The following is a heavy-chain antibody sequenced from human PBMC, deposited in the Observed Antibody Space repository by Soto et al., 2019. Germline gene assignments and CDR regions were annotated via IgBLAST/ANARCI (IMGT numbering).Heavy chain of an antibody. CDR2: IKEDGGEQ. V-gene: IGHV3-7*03. CDR3: AITTSTVSYWFDP. Sequence: GGSLRLSCAASGLSFSSYWMSWVRQAPGKGPEWVANIKEDGGEQHYVDSVKGRFTISRDNTENSLFLQMNNLRAEDSAIYYCAITTSTVSYWFDPWGPGTQVTVSS. CDR1: GLSFSSYW. J-gene: IGHJ5*02. D-gene: IGHD4-4*01.